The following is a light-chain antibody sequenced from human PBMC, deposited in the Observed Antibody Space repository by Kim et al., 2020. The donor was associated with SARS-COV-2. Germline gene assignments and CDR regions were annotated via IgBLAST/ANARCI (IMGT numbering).Light chain of an antibody. V-gene: IGKV1-5*03. Sequence: ASGGDRVTITWRASQSISSWLAWYQQKPGKAPKLLIYKASSLESGVSSRFSGSGSGTEFTLTISSLQPDDFATYYCQQYNSYSRTFGQGTKVEIK. CDR1: QSISSW. CDR3: QQYNSYSRT. CDR2: KAS. J-gene: IGKJ1*01.